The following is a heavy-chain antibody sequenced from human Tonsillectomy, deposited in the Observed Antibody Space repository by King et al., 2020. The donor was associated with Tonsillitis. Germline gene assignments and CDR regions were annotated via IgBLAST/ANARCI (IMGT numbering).Heavy chain of an antibody. CDR3: ARGTRYSSSWSTPFDP. V-gene: IGHV3-13*01. J-gene: IGHJ5*02. D-gene: IGHD6-13*01. Sequence: VQLVESGGGLVQPGGSLRLSCAASGFTFSSYDMHWVRQATGKGLEWVSAIGTAGDTYYPGSVKGRFTISRENAKNSLYLQMNSLRAGDTAVYYCARGTRYSSSWSTPFDPWGQGTLVTVSS. CDR1: GFTFSSYD. CDR2: IGTAGDT.